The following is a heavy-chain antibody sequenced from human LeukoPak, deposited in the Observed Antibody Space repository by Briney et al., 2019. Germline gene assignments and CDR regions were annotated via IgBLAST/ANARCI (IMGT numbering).Heavy chain of an antibody. CDR3: AGVRVSSSTGYSTYYYYFYMDV. Sequence: SESLSLTCTVSGDSPSSYYWSWVWQPPGGGLGWVGYVDHTVSTTFNPSPNGRASISRDTTKKLFSLRLRSVAAAATAVYFCAGVRVSSSTGYSTYYYYFYMDVWGKGTTVTVSS. D-gene: IGHD6-13*01. CDR1: GDSPSSYY. V-gene: IGHV4-59*01. J-gene: IGHJ6*03. CDR2: VDHTVST.